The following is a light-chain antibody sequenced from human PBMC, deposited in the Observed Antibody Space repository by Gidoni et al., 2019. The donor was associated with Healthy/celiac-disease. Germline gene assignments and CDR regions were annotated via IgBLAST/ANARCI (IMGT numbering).Light chain of an antibody. Sequence: DIQMTQSPSSLSTSVVDRVTITCRASQSISSYLNWYQQKPGRAPKLLIFSASSLQSGVPSRFSGSGSGTDFTLTISSLQLADFATYYCQQSYSSPWTFGQGTKVEIK. CDR1: QSISSY. CDR2: SAS. J-gene: IGKJ1*01. V-gene: IGKV1-39*01. CDR3: QQSYSSPWT.